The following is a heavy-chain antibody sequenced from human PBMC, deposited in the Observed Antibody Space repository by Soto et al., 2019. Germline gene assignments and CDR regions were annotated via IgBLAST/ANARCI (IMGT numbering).Heavy chain of an antibody. CDR2: INPSGGST. D-gene: IGHD1-20*01. CDR3: ARDSSGITGTYYFDY. Sequence: ASVKVSCKASGYTFASYYMQWVRQAPGQGLEWMGIINPSGGSTSYAQKFQGRVTMTRDTSTSTVYMELSSLRSEDTAVYYCARDSSGITGTYYFDYWGQGTLVTVSS. CDR1: GYTFASYY. V-gene: IGHV1-46*03. J-gene: IGHJ4*02.